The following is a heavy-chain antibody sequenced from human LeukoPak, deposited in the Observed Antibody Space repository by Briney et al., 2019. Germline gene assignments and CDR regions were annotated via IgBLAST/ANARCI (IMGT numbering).Heavy chain of an antibody. CDR1: GYTFTSYA. V-gene: IGHV1-3*01. CDR3: ARALPPYDILTGYPFDY. CDR2: INAGNGNT. Sequence: ASVKVSCKASGYTFTSYAMHWVCQAPGQRLEWMGWINAGNGNTKYSQKFQGRVTITRDTSASTAYMELSSLRSEDTAVYYCARALPPYDILTGYPFDYWGQGTLVTVSS. D-gene: IGHD3-9*01. J-gene: IGHJ4*02.